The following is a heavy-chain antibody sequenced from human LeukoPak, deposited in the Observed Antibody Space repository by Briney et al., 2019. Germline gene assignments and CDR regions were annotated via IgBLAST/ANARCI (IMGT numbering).Heavy chain of an antibody. CDR1: GYSFTSYG. CDR2: ISPYNGNT. D-gene: IGHD3-22*01. CDR3: ARDYHPYDHDSRGPFDY. J-gene: IGHJ4*02. Sequence: ASVKVSCKASGYSFTSYGVTWVRQAPGQGLEWLGWISPYNGNTHYAETFQGRFTMTTETSTSTVYMELRSLGSDDTALYYCARDYHPYDHDSRGPFDYWGQGTLVSVSS. V-gene: IGHV1-18*04.